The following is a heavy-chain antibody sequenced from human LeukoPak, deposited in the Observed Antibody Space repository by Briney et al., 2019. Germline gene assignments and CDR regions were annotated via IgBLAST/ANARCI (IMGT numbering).Heavy chain of an antibody. J-gene: IGHJ5*01. Sequence: QPGESLRLSCAASGFTFSSYEMNWVRQAPGKGREWVSYLSSSGDTIYYADSVKGRFTISRDNATNSLYLQMNSLRAEDTAVYYCARERGYSGYDYFIDSPSDSWGQGTLVTVSS. V-gene: IGHV3-48*03. CDR3: ARERGYSGYDYFIDSPSDS. CDR2: LSSSGDTI. D-gene: IGHD5-12*01. CDR1: GFTFSSYE.